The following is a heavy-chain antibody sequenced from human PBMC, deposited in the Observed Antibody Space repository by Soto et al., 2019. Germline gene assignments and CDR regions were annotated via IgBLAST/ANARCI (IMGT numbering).Heavy chain of an antibody. CDR1: GGTFSSYA. Sequence: ASVKVSCKASGGTFSSYAISWVRQAPGQGLEWMGGIIPIFGTANYAQKFQGRVTITADKSTSTAYMELSSLRSEDTAVYYCARDPGYSADLYYYYGMDVWGQGTTVTV. CDR2: IIPIFGTA. D-gene: IGHD5-12*01. V-gene: IGHV1-69*06. CDR3: ARDPGYSADLYYYYGMDV. J-gene: IGHJ6*02.